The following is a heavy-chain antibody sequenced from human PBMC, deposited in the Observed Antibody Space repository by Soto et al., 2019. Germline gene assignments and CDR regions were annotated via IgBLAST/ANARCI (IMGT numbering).Heavy chain of an antibody. J-gene: IGHJ6*02. CDR3: ARDILPGDILTGSALSYYGMDV. V-gene: IGHV3-48*04. CDR1: GFSLTNYV. D-gene: IGHD3-9*01. Sequence: GSLRLSCAASGFSLTNYVMNWVRQAPGKGLEWISSIGGSSSTIFHADSVKGRFTISRDNAKNSLYLQMNSLRAEDTAVYYCARDILPGDILTGSALSYYGMDVWGQGTTVTVSS. CDR2: IGGSSSTI.